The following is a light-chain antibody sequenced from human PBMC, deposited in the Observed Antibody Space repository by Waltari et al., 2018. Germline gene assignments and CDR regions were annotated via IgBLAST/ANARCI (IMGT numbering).Light chain of an antibody. J-gene: IGKJ1*01. Sequence: DIQMTQSPSSLSASVGDRVNITCRASKSISSYLNWYQQKPGKAPNFLIYGASNLQSGVASRFSGSGAGTDVTITISSLQLEDFATYSCQQSHSIPWTFGQGTKVEI. V-gene: IGKV1-39*01. CDR3: QQSHSIPWT. CDR2: GAS. CDR1: KSISSY.